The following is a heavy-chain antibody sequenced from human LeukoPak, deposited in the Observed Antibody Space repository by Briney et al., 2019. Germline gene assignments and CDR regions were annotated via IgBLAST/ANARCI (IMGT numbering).Heavy chain of an antibody. Sequence: SQTLSLTCTVSGGSISSGGYYWSWIRQHPGQDLKWIGYTYYSGSTDYNPSLKSRFTMSVDTSKNQFSLKLSSVTAADTAVYYCASADYDMAFDIWGQGTMVTVSS. CDR1: GGSISSGGYY. D-gene: IGHD3-9*01. CDR3: ASADYDMAFDI. CDR2: TYYSGST. J-gene: IGHJ3*02. V-gene: IGHV4-31*03.